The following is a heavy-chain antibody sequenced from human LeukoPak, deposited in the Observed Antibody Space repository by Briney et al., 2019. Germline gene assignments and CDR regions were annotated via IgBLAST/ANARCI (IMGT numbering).Heavy chain of an antibody. Sequence: PGGSLRLSCAASGFTFSSYSMNWVRQAPGKGLEWVSSISSSSYIYYADSVKGRFTISRDNAKNSLYLQMNSLRAEDTAVYYCARDTSPCGGDCSGGAYGMDVWGQGTTVTVSS. CDR1: GFTFSSYS. CDR3: ARDTSPCGGDCSGGAYGMDV. CDR2: ISSSSYI. J-gene: IGHJ6*02. V-gene: IGHV3-21*01. D-gene: IGHD2-21*02.